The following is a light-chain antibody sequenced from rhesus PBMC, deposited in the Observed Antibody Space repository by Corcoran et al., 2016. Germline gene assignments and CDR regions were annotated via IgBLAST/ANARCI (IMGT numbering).Light chain of an antibody. CDR3: QKHNSHPRT. Sequence: DIQMTQSPSSLSASVGDRVTITCRASQTISSYLAWYQQKPGKVPDLLIDAAPNLESGDPSRSSGSGTGTEFTLTISSLQPEEFAAYYCQKHNSHPRTFGQGTKVEIK. J-gene: IGKJ1*01. CDR1: QTISSY. V-gene: IGKV1-44*02. CDR2: AAP.